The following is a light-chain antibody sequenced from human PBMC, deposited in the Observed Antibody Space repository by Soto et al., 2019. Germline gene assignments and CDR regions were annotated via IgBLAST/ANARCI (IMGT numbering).Light chain of an antibody. J-gene: IGKJ1*01. Sequence: EIVLTHSPGTLSLSPGERATLSCRATQSVSSNYLAWYQQKSGQAPRLLIYGASSRATGIPDRFSGGGSGTDFTLTITRLEPEDFAVYFCLQYGGLPRTFGQGTKVDIK. CDR3: LQYGGLPRT. CDR2: GAS. CDR1: QSVSSNY. V-gene: IGKV3-20*01.